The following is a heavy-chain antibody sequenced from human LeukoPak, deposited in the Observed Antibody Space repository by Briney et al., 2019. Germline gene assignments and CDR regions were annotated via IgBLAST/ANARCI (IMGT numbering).Heavy chain of an antibody. CDR1: GFTFSSYS. D-gene: IGHD3-10*01. J-gene: IGHJ3*02. CDR2: ISGSGGST. Sequence: PGGSLRLSCAASGFTFSSYSMNWVRQAPGKGLEWVSAISGSGGSTYYADSVKGRFTISRDNSKNTLYLQMNSLRAEDTAVYYCANLGPQAFDSDAFDIWGQGTMVTVSS. V-gene: IGHV3-23*01. CDR3: ANLGPQAFDSDAFDI.